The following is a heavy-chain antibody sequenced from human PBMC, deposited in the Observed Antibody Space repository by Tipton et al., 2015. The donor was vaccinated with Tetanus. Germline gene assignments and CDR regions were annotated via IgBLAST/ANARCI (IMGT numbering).Heavy chain of an antibody. D-gene: IGHD6-19*01. V-gene: IGHV4-39*01. CDR3: ARWIAVTGTDFDF. J-gene: IGHJ4*02. Sequence: TLSLTCTVYGGSISSSTYYWGWLRQAPGKGLEWIATIYYTGSTYYNPSLKSRVTISVDTSKNQFSLKLTSVTAADTAVYYCARWIAVTGTDFDFWGQGTLVTVSS. CDR1: GGSISSSTYY. CDR2: IYYTGST.